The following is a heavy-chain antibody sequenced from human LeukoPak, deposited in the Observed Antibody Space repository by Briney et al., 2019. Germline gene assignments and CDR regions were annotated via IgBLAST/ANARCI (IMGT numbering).Heavy chain of an antibody. CDR1: GFTFSSYG. Sequence: PGRSLRLSCAASGFTFSSYGMHWVRQAPGKGLEWVSAISGSGGSTYYADSVKGRFTISRDNSKNTLYLQMNSLRAEDTAVYYCAKDDRGYSYGPYFDYWGQGTLVTVSS. D-gene: IGHD5-18*01. CDR2: ISGSGGST. J-gene: IGHJ4*02. CDR3: AKDDRGYSYGPYFDY. V-gene: IGHV3-23*01.